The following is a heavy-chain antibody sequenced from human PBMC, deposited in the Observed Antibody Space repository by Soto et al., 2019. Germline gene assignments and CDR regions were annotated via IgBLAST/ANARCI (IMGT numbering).Heavy chain of an antibody. CDR1: GDSVRNQY. V-gene: IGHV4-4*09. CDR3: ARTLDYGHMDV. CDR2: IYRSGST. Sequence: SETLSLTCSVSGDSVRNQYWSWIRRPPGRGLEWIGYIYRSGSTKYNPSLKSRLTISVDTSKNQFSLKLSSATAADTAVYYCARTLDYGHMDVWGKGTTVTVSS. D-gene: IGHD3-16*01. J-gene: IGHJ6*03.